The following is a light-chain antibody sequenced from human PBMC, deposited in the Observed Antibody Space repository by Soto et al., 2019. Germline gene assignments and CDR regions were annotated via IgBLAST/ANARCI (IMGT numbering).Light chain of an antibody. Sequence: EIVLTQSPGTLSLSPGERATLSCRASQSVNTNYLAWYHQKSGQAPRLLIYAAPSRATGVTDRFSGSGSGTDFTLTSSRLEPEDFAAYFCQQYGSSPITFGQGTRLEIK. CDR1: QSVNTNY. CDR3: QQYGSSPIT. V-gene: IGKV3-20*01. CDR2: AAP. J-gene: IGKJ5*01.